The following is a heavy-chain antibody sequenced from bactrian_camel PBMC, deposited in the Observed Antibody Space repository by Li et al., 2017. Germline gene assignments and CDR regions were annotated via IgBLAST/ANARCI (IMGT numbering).Heavy chain of an antibody. J-gene: IGHJ6*01. Sequence: HVQLVESGGGSVQTGGSLRLSCEASKWPRVCHCMGWFRQTATKEREPVAWIDDDDRTSYANSVQGQFTISEDNAKNTFDLQMNSLKPEDTDMYYCAADLGFFSPQLCTVEAGMDRYFRLWGQGTQVTVS. CDR3: AADLGFFSPQLCTVEAGMDRYFRL. CDR1: KWPRVCHC. CDR2: IDDDDRT. V-gene: IGHV3S26*01. D-gene: IGHD6*01.